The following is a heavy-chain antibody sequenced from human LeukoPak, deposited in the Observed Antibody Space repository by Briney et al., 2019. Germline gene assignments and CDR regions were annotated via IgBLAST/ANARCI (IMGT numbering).Heavy chain of an antibody. CDR1: GFTFTDYA. D-gene: IGHD2-21*01. Sequence: GGSLRLSCVASGFTFTDYAMSWVRQAPGKGLEWVSSISGGGFNTHYADSVKGRFSISRDTSTNTLYLEMNSLRADDSALYYCAKDNFGLVPYCFDSWGQGTLVTVSS. CDR3: AKDNFGLVPYCFDS. V-gene: IGHV3-23*01. CDR2: ISGGGFNT. J-gene: IGHJ4*02.